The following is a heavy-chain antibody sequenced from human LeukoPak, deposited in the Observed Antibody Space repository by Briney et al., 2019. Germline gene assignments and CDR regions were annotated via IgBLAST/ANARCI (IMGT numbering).Heavy chain of an antibody. CDR3: ARGGGGAADY. D-gene: IGHD3-16*01. CDR2: IYTDDRLSRFYNGDTK. Sequence: GRSLRLSCAASGFSVSGNFMSWVRQAPGKGLEWVSGIYTDDRLSRFYNGDTKYYAEPVRGRFTISRDNSTNTLFLQMNSLRAEDTAVYYCARGGGGAADYWGQGTVVTVSS. V-gene: IGHV3-53*01. J-gene: IGHJ4*02. CDR1: GFSVSGNF.